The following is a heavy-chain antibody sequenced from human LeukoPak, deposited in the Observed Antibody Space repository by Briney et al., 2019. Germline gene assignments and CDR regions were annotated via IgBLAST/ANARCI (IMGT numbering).Heavy chain of an antibody. CDR3: ARAYYYDSSGYYFDY. Sequence: ASVKVFCKASGYTFTGYYMHWVRQAPGQGLEWMGWINSNSGGTKYAQKFQGGVSMTRDASITTGYMELSRLRSDDTALYYCARAYYYDSSGYYFDYWGQGTLVTASS. V-gene: IGHV1-2*02. CDR2: INSNSGGT. CDR1: GYTFTGYY. D-gene: IGHD3-22*01. J-gene: IGHJ4*02.